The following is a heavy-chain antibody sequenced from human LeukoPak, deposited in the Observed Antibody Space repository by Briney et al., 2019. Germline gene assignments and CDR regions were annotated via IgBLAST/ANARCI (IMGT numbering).Heavy chain of an antibody. D-gene: IGHD6-6*01. Sequence: PSETLSLTCTVSGGSISSGGYYWSWIRQHPGKGLEWIGYIYYSGSTYYNPSLKSRVTISVDTSKNQFSLKLSSVTAADTAVYSCARDGPYEQLGGMDVWGQGTTVTVSS. CDR1: GGSISSGGYY. CDR2: IYYSGST. J-gene: IGHJ6*02. V-gene: IGHV4-31*03. CDR3: ARDGPYEQLGGMDV.